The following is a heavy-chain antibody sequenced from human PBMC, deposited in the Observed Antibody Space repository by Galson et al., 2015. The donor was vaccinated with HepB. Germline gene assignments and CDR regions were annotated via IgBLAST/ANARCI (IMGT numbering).Heavy chain of an antibody. CDR3: AKDHSYSGSYYDRYFDY. J-gene: IGHJ4*02. CDR2: ISGSGGST. CDR1: GFTFSSYA. V-gene: IGHV3-23*01. Sequence: SCAASGFTFSSYAMSWVRQAPGKGLEWISAISGSGGSTCYADSVKGRFTISRDNSKNTLYLQMNSLRAEDTAVYYCAKDHSYSGSYYDRYFDYWGRGTLVTVSS. D-gene: IGHD1-26*01.